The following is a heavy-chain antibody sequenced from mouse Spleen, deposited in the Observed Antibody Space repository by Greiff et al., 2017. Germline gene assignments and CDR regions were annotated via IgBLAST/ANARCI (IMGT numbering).Heavy chain of an antibody. CDR1: GYAFSSSW. D-gene: IGHD4-1*01. J-gene: IGHJ2*01. Sequence: VKLMESGPELVKPGASVKISCKASGYAFSSSWMNWVKQRPGKGLEWIGRIYPGDGDTNYNGKFKGKATLTADKSSSTAYMQLSSLTSEDSAVYFCAREGLTGRDYWGQGTTLTVSS. CDR2: IYPGDGDT. CDR3: AREGLTGRDY. V-gene: IGHV1-82*01.